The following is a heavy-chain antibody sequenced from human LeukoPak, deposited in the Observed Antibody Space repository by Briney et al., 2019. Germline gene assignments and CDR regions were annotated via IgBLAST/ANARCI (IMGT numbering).Heavy chain of an antibody. J-gene: IGHJ4*02. CDR1: DYTFTGYY. CDR3: ARDRNTVTTSFDY. V-gene: IGHV1-2*02. CDR2: INTNNGAT. Sequence: ASVKVSCKASDYTFTGYYMHWVRQAPGQGLEWMGWINTNNGATKYAQRFQGRVTMTRDTSINTTYLELSRLTSDDAAVYYCARDRNTVTTSFDYWGQGTLVTVSS. D-gene: IGHD4-17*01.